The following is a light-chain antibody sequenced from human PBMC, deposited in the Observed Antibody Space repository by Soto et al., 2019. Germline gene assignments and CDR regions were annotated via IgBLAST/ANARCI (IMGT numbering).Light chain of an antibody. Sequence: DIQMTQSPSTLSASVGDRVTIACRASQSISSYLSWYQQKPGKAPNLLIYKASNLESGVPSRFIGGGSGTDFTLTINSLQPDDSATYFCQQYNSYSYTFGQGTKLEIK. CDR3: QQYNSYSYT. J-gene: IGKJ2*01. CDR1: QSISSY. CDR2: KAS. V-gene: IGKV1-5*03.